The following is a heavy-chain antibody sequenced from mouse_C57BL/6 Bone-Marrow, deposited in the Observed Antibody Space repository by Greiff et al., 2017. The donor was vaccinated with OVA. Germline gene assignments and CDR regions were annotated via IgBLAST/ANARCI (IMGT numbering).Heavy chain of an antibody. J-gene: IGHJ2*01. CDR1: GYAFSSYW. Sequence: VKLMESGAELVKPGASVKISCKASGYAFSSYWMNWVKQRPGKGLEWIGQIYPGDGDTNYNGKFKGKATLTADKSSSTAYMQLSSLTSEDSAVYFCASLLRFSNFDYWGQGTTLTVSS. CDR3: ASLLRFSNFDY. D-gene: IGHD1-2*01. V-gene: IGHV1-80*01. CDR2: IYPGDGDT.